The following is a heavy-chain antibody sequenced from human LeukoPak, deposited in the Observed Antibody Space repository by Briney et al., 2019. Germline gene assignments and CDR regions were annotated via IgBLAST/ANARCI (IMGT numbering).Heavy chain of an antibody. CDR3: ARDPPVGATTDFDY. J-gene: IGHJ4*02. V-gene: IGHV3-11*04. CDR2: ISSSGSTI. CDR1: GFTFSDYY. Sequence: PGGSLRLSCAASGFTFSDYYMSWIRQAPGKGLEWVSYISSSGSTIFYADSVKGRFTISRDNARNSLYLQMNSLRAEDTAVYYCARDPPVGATTDFDYWGQGTLVTVSS. D-gene: IGHD1-26*01.